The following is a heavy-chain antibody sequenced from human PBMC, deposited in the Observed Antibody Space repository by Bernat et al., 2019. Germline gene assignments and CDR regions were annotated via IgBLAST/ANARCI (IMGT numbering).Heavy chain of an antibody. Sequence: QVQLVQSGAEVKKPGASVKVSCKASGYTFTGYYMHWVRQAPGQGLEWMGWINPNSGGTNYAQKFQGWVTMTRDTSISTAYMELSRLRSDDTAVYYCARDGEVDSSSWYYYYCMDVWGQGTTVTVSS. V-gene: IGHV1-2*04. D-gene: IGHD6-13*01. CDR1: GYTFTGYY. J-gene: IGHJ6*02. CDR3: ARDGEVDSSSWYYYYCMDV. CDR2: INPNSGGT.